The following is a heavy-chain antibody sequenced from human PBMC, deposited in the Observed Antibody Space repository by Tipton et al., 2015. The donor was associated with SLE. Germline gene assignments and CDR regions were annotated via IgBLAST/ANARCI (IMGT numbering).Heavy chain of an antibody. CDR3: ARMYYYYDSSGYLYYYYGMDV. V-gene: IGHV4-59*12. J-gene: IGHJ6*02. Sequence: LRLSCTVSGGSISSYYWSWIRQPPGKGLGWIGYIYYSGSTNYNPSLKSRVTISVDTSKNQFSLKLSSVTAADTAVYYCARMYYYYDSSGYLYYYYGMDVWGQGTTVTVS. CDR1: GGSISSYY. CDR2: IYYSGST. D-gene: IGHD3-22*01.